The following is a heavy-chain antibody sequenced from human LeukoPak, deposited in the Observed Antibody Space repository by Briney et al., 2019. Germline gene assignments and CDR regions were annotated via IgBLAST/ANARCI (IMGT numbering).Heavy chain of an antibody. CDR2: IRYDGSNK. CDR3: AKDRGSGWYIHY. Sequence: GGSLRLSCAASGFTFSSYAMSWARQAPGKGLEWVAFIRYDGSNKYYADSVKGRFTISRDNSKNTLYLQMNSLRPEDTAVYYCAKDRGSGWYIHYWGQGTLVTVTS. J-gene: IGHJ4*02. D-gene: IGHD6-19*01. CDR1: GFTFSSYA. V-gene: IGHV3-30*02.